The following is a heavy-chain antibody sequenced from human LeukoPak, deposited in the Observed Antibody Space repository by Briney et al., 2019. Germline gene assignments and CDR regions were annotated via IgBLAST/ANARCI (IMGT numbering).Heavy chain of an antibody. CDR3: AREGWQWLVHAFDI. D-gene: IGHD6-19*01. CDR1: GGSISSGDYH. V-gene: IGHV4-61*02. Sequence: SETLSLTCTVSGGSISSGDYHWSWIRQPAGKGLEWIGRIYTSGRTNYNPSLKSRVTISVDTSKNQFSLKLSSVTAADTAVYYCAREGWQWLVHAFDIWGQGTMVTVSS. J-gene: IGHJ3*02. CDR2: IYTSGRT.